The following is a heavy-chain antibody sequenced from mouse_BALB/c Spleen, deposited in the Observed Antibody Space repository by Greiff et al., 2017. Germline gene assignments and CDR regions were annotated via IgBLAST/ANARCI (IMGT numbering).Heavy chain of an antibody. V-gene: IGHV5-12-1*01. D-gene: IGHD4-1*01. CDR1: GFAFSSYD. Sequence: EVKLLESGGGLVKPGGSLKLSCAASGFAFSSYDMSWVRQTPEKRLEWVAYISSGGGSTYYPDTVKGRFTISRDNAKNTLYLQMSSLKSEDTAMYYCARLRTAWFAYWGQGTLVTVSA. CDR2: ISSGGGST. J-gene: IGHJ3*01. CDR3: ARLRTAWFAY.